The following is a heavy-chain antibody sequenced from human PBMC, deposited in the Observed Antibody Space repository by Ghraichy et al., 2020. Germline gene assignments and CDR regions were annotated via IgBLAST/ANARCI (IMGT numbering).Heavy chain of an antibody. CDR1: GGSISSSDYY. CDR3: ARVFWSGTARWSDP. D-gene: IGHD3-3*01. J-gene: IGHJ5*02. Sequence: SQTLSLTCTVSGGSISSSDYYWGWYRQPPGKGREWIATISYYGNTYHNPSLKSRVTISKDTSKNQFSLKLSSVTAAATAVYHCARVFWSGTARWSDPWGQGTLVTVSS. CDR2: ISYYGNT. V-gene: IGHV4-39*01.